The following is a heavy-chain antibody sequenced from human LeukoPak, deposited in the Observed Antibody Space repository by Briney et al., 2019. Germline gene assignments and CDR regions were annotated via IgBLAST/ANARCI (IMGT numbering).Heavy chain of an antibody. V-gene: IGHV3-11*01. CDR3: ARVPRQQLVGLG. CDR1: GFTFSDYY. J-gene: IGHJ4*02. CDR2: ISSSGSTI. D-gene: IGHD6-13*01. Sequence: GALTLSCAASGFTFSDYYMSWIRQAPGKGLEWVSYISSSGSTIYYADSVKGRFTISRDNAKNSLYLQMNSLRAEDTAVYYCARVPRQQLVGLGWGKGNLVPVPS.